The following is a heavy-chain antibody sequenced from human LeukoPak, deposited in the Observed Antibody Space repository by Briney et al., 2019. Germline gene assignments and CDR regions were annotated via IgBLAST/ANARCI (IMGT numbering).Heavy chain of an antibody. CDR1: GYTFTGYY. D-gene: IGHD3-10*01. Sequence: ASVKVSCKASGYTFTGYYMHWVRQAPGQGLEWMGWINPNSGGTNYAQKFQGRVTMTRDTSISTAYMELSRLRSDDTAVYYCAPAPYGSGTFDYWGRGTLVTVSS. J-gene: IGHJ4*02. CDR3: APAPYGSGTFDY. V-gene: IGHV1-2*02. CDR2: INPNSGGT.